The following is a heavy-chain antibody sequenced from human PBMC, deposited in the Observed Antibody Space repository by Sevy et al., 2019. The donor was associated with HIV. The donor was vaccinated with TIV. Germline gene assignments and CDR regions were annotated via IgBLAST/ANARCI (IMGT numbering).Heavy chain of an antibody. Sequence: GGSLRLSCLASGFTFKNAWISWVRQTPGKGLEWVGRIKSKTDGGTRDFAAVVKGRFAITRDDSKNTVSLQMDNLRTEDTAIYYCTAGVGTSDFDYWGQGILVTVSS. J-gene: IGHJ4*02. D-gene: IGHD3-3*01. CDR1: GFTFKNAW. V-gene: IGHV3-15*01. CDR3: TAGVGTSDFDY. CDR2: IKSKTDGGTR.